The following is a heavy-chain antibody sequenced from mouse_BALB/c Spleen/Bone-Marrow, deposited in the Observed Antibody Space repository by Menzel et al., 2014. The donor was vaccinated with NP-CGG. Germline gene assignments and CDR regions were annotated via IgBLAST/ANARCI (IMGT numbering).Heavy chain of an antibody. J-gene: IGHJ4*01. D-gene: IGHD1-2*01. CDR1: GFNVKDTY. CDR2: IDPANSNT. CDR3: TREGRYYGCDALDY. Sequence: VQLQQSGAELVKPGASVKLSCTASGFNVKDTYMQWVKQRPEQGLEWIGRIDPANSNTQYDPTFQGKATITTDTSSNTAYLQHSSLTSEDTAVYYCTREGRYYGCDALDYWGQGTSVTVSS. V-gene: IGHV14-3*02.